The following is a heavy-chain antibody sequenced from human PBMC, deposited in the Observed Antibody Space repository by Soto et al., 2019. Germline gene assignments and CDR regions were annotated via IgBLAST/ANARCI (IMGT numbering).Heavy chain of an antibody. J-gene: IGHJ4*02. Sequence: EVQLLESGGGLVQPGGSLRLSCVASGFTFRSYAMSWVRRAPGKGLEWVSAISGSGNTSYFADSVRSRFTISRDNSKDTLYLQLNNLRVDDTAEYFCAKGRGSSWNADYWGQGTLVTVAS. CDR2: ISGSGNTS. V-gene: IGHV3-23*01. D-gene: IGHD6-13*01. CDR1: GFTFRSYA. CDR3: AKGRGSSWNADY.